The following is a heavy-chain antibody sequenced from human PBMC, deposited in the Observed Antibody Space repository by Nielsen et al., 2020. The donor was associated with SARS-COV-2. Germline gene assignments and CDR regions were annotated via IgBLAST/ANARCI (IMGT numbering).Heavy chain of an antibody. CDR3: AREKLYYYGSGRPDY. J-gene: IGHJ4*02. CDR1: GGSISSYY. V-gene: IGHV4-59*12. CDR2: IYYSGST. Sequence: SETLSLTCTVSGGSISSYYWSWIRQPPGKGLEWIGYIYYSGSTNCNPSLKSRVTISVDTSKNQFSLKLSSVTAADTAVYYCAREKLYYYGSGRPDYWGQGTLVTVSS. D-gene: IGHD3-10*01.